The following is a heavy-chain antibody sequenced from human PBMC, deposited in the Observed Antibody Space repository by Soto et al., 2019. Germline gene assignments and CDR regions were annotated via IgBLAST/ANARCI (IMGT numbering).Heavy chain of an antibody. V-gene: IGHV1-8*01. CDR3: ARLIPKDYGDDELDY. D-gene: IGHD4-17*01. CDR1: GYTFTSYD. Sequence: ASVQVSCKASGYTFTSYDINWVRQATGQGLEWMGWMNPNSGNTGYAQKFQGRVTMTRNTSISTAYMELSSPRSEDTAVYYCARLIPKDYGDDELDYWGQGTLVTVSS. J-gene: IGHJ4*02. CDR2: MNPNSGNT.